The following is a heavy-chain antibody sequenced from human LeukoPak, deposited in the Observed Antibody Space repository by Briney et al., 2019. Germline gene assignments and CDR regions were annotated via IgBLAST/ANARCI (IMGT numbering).Heavy chain of an antibody. J-gene: IGHJ6*03. V-gene: IGHV1-18*01. CDR3: ARDLGRYCSGGRCHYYSYYMDV. Sequence: ASVKVSCKASGYTFTNYGISWVRQAPGQGLEWMGWISPYNGNTNYAQKLQGRVTMTTDTSTSTAYMELRRLRSDDTAVYYCARDLGRYCSGGRCHYYSYYMDVWGKGTTVTVSS. CDR2: ISPYNGNT. D-gene: IGHD2-15*01. CDR1: GYTFTNYG.